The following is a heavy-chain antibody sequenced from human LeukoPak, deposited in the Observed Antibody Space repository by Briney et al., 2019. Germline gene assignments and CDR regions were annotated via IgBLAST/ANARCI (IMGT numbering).Heavy chain of an antibody. D-gene: IGHD6-19*01. CDR3: ARALIAVAGRRHAFDI. J-gene: IGHJ3*02. Sequence: ASVKVSCKASGGTFSSYAISWVRQAPGQGLEWMGGIIPIFGTANYAQKFQGRVTITADESTSTAYMELSSLRSEDTAVYYCARALIAVAGRRHAFDIWGQGTMVTVPS. CDR2: IIPIFGTA. V-gene: IGHV1-69*13. CDR1: GGTFSSYA.